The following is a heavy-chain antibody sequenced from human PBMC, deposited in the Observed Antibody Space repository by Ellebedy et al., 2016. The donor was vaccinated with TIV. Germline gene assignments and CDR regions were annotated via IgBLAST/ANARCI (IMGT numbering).Heavy chain of an antibody. CDR3: ARAGPGDLTPKNFDY. V-gene: IGHV1-18*01. CDR1: GYTFTSYG. J-gene: IGHJ4*02. CDR2: ISAYNGNT. D-gene: IGHD3-9*01. Sequence: AASVKVSCKASGYTFTSYGISWLRQAPGKGLEWMGWISAYNGNTNYAQKLQGRVTMTTDTSTSTAYTELRSLRSDDTAVYYCARAGPGDLTPKNFDYWGQGTLVTVSS.